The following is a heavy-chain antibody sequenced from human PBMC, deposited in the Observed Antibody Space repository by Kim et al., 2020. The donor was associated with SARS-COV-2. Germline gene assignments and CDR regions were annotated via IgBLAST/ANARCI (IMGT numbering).Heavy chain of an antibody. J-gene: IGHJ6*02. CDR1: GFTVSSNY. V-gene: IGHV3-53*01. Sequence: GGSLRLSCAASGFTVSSNYMSWVRQAPGKGLEWVSVIYSGGSTYYADSVKGRFTISRDNSKNTLYLQMNSLRAEDTAVYYCARVKGEPAATVGYYYGMDVWGQGTTVTVSS. D-gene: IGHD2-2*01. CDR2: IYSGGST. CDR3: ARVKGEPAATVGYYYGMDV.